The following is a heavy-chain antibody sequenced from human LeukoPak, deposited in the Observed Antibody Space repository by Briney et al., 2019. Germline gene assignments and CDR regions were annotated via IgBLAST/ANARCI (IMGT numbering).Heavy chain of an antibody. D-gene: IGHD2-2*01. V-gene: IGHV3-23*01. CDR2: ISGSGGST. CDR1: GFTFSSYA. Sequence: PGGSLRLSCAASGFTFSSYAMSWVRQAPGKGLEWVSAISGSGGSTYYADSVKGRFTISRDNSKNTLYLQMNSLRAEDTAVYYCAKRPDIVVVPAAIWDDYWGQGTLVTVSS. J-gene: IGHJ4*02. CDR3: AKRPDIVVVPAAIWDDY.